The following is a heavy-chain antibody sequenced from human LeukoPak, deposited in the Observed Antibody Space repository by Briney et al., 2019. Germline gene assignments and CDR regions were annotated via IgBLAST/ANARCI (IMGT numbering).Heavy chain of an antibody. CDR2: INPNSGGT. D-gene: IGHD2-15*01. CDR3: ARDYVGVAIDY. CDR1: GYTFTGYY. J-gene: IGHJ4*02. Sequence: GASVKVSCKASGYTFTGYYMHWVRQAPGQGLEWMGWINPNSGGTNYAQKFQGRVTMTTDTSTSTAYMELRSLRSDDTAVYYCARDYVGVAIDYWGQGTLVTVSS. V-gene: IGHV1-2*02.